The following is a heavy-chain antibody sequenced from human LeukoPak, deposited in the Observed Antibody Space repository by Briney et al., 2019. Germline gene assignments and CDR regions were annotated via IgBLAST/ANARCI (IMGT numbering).Heavy chain of an antibody. J-gene: IGHJ4*02. Sequence: SETLSLTCAVSGHSITNPNWWSWVRQPPGKGLEWIGEIYHSGSTKYNPSLKSRVTISVDTSKNQFSLKLSSVTAADTAVYYCARAVAGPEFDYWGQGTLVTVSS. CDR1: GHSITNPNW. CDR2: IYHSGST. CDR3: ARAVAGPEFDY. D-gene: IGHD6-19*01. V-gene: IGHV4-4*02.